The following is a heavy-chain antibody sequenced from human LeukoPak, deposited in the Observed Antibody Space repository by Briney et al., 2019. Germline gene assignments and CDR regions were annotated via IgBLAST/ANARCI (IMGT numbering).Heavy chain of an antibody. D-gene: IGHD1-26*01. CDR3: ASERLVGDTYAFDI. V-gene: IGHV3-7*01. CDR1: VFTFRSYV. J-gene: IGHJ3*02. Sequence: GGALRLSCAASVFTFRSYVMHWVRQAPGKGLEWVANIKQEGSEKYYVDSVKGRFTISRDNAKDSLYLQMNRLRAEDTAVYYCASERLVGDTYAFDIWGQGTMVTVSS. CDR2: IKQEGSEK.